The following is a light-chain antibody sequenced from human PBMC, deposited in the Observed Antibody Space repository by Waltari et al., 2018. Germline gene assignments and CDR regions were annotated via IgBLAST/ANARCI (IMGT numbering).Light chain of an antibody. J-gene: IGKJ3*01. V-gene: IGKV3-11*01. CDR1: QSVSSY. CDR2: DAS. Sequence: EIVLTQYPATLSLSPGERATLACRASQSVSSYVAWYQQKPGQAPRLLIYDASNRATGIPARFSGSGSGTDFTLTISSLEPEDFAVYYCQQRSNWPPLFTFGPGTKVDIK. CDR3: QQRSNWPPLFT.